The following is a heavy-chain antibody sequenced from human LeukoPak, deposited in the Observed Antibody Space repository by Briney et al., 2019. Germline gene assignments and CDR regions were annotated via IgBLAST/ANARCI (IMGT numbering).Heavy chain of an antibody. D-gene: IGHD6-13*01. CDR1: GGSFSGYY. CDR3: ARGFKLAAAGKDGRRYITAVSGFDP. V-gene: IGHV4-34*01. CDR2: INHSGST. Sequence: SETLSLTCAVYGGSFSGYYWSWIRQPPGKGLEWIGEINHSGSTNYNPSLKSRVTISVDTSKNQFSLKLSSVTAADTAVYYCARGFKLAAAGKDGRRYITAVSGFDPWGQGTLVTVYS. J-gene: IGHJ5*02.